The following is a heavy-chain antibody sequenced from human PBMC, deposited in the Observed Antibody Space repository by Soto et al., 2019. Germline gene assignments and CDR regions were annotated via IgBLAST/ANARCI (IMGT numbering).Heavy chain of an antibody. V-gene: IGHV3-7*01. CDR3: AALDTAMVKTAGY. Sequence: EVPLVESGGGLVQPGGSLRLSCVASGYSISTYWMSWVRQAPGKGLEWVANVKQDGSEEYYVDSVKGRFTISRDNDKNSLYLQMNSLRAEDTAVYYCAALDTAMVKTAGYWGQGTLVTVSS. D-gene: IGHD5-18*01. CDR2: VKQDGSEE. J-gene: IGHJ4*02. CDR1: GYSISTYW.